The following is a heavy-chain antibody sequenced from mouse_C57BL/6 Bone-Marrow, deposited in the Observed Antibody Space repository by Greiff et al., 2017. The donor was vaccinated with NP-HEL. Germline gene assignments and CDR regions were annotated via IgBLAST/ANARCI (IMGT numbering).Heavy chain of an antibody. CDR3: ARIYYGPYAMDY. CDR2: ISNGGGST. J-gene: IGHJ4*01. CDR1: GFTFSDYY. Sequence: EVQLVESGGGLVQPGGSLKLSCAASGFTFSDYYMYWVRQTPEKRLEWVAYISNGGGSTYYPDTVKGRFTISRDNAKNTLYLQMSRLKSEDTAMYYCARIYYGPYAMDYWGQGTSVTVSS. V-gene: IGHV5-12*01. D-gene: IGHD2-1*01.